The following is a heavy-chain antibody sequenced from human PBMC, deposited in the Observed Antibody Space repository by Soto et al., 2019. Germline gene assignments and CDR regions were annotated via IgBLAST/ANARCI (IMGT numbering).Heavy chain of an antibody. J-gene: IGHJ6*02. CDR3: ARVGTMIVNYGMDV. CDR1: GFTFSSYG. CDR2: ITYDGSNK. V-gene: IGHV3-30*03. D-gene: IGHD3-22*01. Sequence: GSLRLSCAASGFTFSSYGMHWVRQAPGKGLEWVAVITYDGSNKYYADSVKGRFTISXXXXKXXXYXQXXXLRAEDTAVCYCARVGTMIVNYGMDVWGQGTTVTVSS.